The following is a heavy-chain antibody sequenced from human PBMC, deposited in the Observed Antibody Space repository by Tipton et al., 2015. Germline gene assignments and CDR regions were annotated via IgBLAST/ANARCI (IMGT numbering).Heavy chain of an antibody. D-gene: IGHD3-10*01. CDR2: ILWNSSTI. Sequence: RSLRLSCAASGFTFGDYAMHWVRQAPGKGLEWVSGILWNSSTIGYADSVKGRFTISRDNARNSLYLQMNSLRAEDTALYYCAKVLNARWYGEMDVWGRGTKVTVSS. V-gene: IGHV3-9*01. CDR1: GFTFGDYA. CDR3: AKVLNARWYGEMDV. J-gene: IGHJ6*02.